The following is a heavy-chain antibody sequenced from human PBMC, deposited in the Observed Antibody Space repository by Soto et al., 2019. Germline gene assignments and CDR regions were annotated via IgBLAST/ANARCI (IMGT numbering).Heavy chain of an antibody. CDR3: ARGGPERGYSYGLLGFDY. CDR2: MNPNSGNT. Sequence: GASVKVSCKASGYTFTSYDINWVRQATGQGLEWMGWMNPNSGNTGYAQKFQGRVTMTRNTSTSTAYMELRSLRSDDTAVYYCARGGPERGYSYGLLGFDYWGQGTLVTVSS. J-gene: IGHJ4*02. CDR1: GYTFTSYD. V-gene: IGHV1-8*01. D-gene: IGHD5-18*01.